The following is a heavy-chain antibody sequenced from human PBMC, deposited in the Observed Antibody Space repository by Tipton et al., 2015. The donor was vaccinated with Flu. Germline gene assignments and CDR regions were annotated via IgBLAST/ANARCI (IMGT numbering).Heavy chain of an antibody. J-gene: IGHJ6*02. D-gene: IGHD3-3*01. Sequence: SLRLSCAASGFTFDDYGMSWVRQAPGKGLEWVSGINWNGGSTGYADSVKGRFTISRDNAKNSLYLQMNSLRAEDTALYHCARAATRGSGGYYTLHYYYGMDVWGQGTTVTVSS. CDR1: GFTFDDYG. CDR2: INWNGGST. CDR3: ARAATRGSGGYYTLHYYYGMDV. V-gene: IGHV3-20*01.